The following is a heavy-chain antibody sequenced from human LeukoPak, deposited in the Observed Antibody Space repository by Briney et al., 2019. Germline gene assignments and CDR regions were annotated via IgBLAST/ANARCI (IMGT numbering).Heavy chain of an antibody. Sequence: HPGGSLRLSCAASGFTFSSYWMSWVRQAPGKGLEWVANIKQDGSEKYYVDSVKGRFTISRDNAKNSLYLQMNSLRAEDTAVYYCAKDAVYGDGYWEFDYWGQGNLVTVSS. V-gene: IGHV3-7*03. CDR3: AKDAVYGDGYWEFDY. CDR2: IKQDGSEK. J-gene: IGHJ4*02. CDR1: GFTFSSYW. D-gene: IGHD5-24*01.